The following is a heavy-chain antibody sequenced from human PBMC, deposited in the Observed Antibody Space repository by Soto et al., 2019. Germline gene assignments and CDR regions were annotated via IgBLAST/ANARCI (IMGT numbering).Heavy chain of an antibody. CDR3: ARGESQFLYCSGGSCPFDY. J-gene: IGHJ4*02. Sequence: QVQLQESGPGLVKPSQTLSLTCTVSGGSISSGGYYWSWIRQHPGKGLEWIGYIYYSGSTYYNPSLKSRVTISVDTSKNQFSLKLSSVTAADTAVYYCARGESQFLYCSGGSCPFDYWGQGTLVTVSS. V-gene: IGHV4-31*03. CDR2: IYYSGST. D-gene: IGHD2-15*01. CDR1: GGSISSGGYY.